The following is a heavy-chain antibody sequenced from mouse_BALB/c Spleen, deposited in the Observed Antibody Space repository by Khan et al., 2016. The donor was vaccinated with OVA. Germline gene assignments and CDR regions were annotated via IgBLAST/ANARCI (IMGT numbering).Heavy chain of an antibody. D-gene: IGHD1-1*01. J-gene: IGHJ2*01. CDR2: ISYSGNT. Sequence: EVKLLESGPGLVKPSQSLSLICTVTGYSITSDYAWNWIRQFPGNKLEWMGFISYSGNTNYNPSLKSRISITRDTSENQFFLQLNSVTTEDTATYYCARVYGGDFDYWGQGTTLTVSS. V-gene: IGHV3-2*02. CDR1: GYSITSDYA. CDR3: ARVYGGDFDY.